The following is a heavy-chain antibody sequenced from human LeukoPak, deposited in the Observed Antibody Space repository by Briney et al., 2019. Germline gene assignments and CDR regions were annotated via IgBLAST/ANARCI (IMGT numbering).Heavy chain of an antibody. CDR1: GYTFTSYG. V-gene: IGHV1-18*01. D-gene: IGHD6-13*01. CDR2: ISAYNGNT. J-gene: IGHJ6*03. Sequence: ASVKVSCKASGYTFTSYGISWVRQAPGQGREWMGWISAYNGNTNYAQKLQGRVTMTTDTSTSTAYMELRSLRSDDTAVYYCARAYSSSWYGSGYYYYYYMDVWGKGTTVTISS. CDR3: ARAYSSSWYGSGYYYYYYMDV.